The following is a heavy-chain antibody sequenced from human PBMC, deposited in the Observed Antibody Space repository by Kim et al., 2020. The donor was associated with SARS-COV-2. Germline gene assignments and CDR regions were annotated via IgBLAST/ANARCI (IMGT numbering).Heavy chain of an antibody. V-gene: IGHV1-46*01. Sequence: TTYAQKFQGEVTMTRETSTSTVYMELSSLTSEDTAVYYCARAPSENYGMDVWGQGTTVTVSS. CDR2: T. CDR3: ARAPSENYGMDV. J-gene: IGHJ6*02.